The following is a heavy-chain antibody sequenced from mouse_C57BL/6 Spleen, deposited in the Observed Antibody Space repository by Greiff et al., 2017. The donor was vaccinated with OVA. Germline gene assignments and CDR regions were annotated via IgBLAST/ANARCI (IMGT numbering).Heavy chain of an antibody. Sequence: VQLQESGPELLTPGASVKISCKASGYAFSSSWMNWLKQLPGKGLSWIVRIYPGDVATHYHVKFKGKATLTAYKSSSTAYMQRSSLTSEDSAVYFCARSSNYDYFDYWGQGTTLTVSS. J-gene: IGHJ2*01. CDR3: ARSSNYDYFDY. CDR1: GYAFSSSW. CDR2: IYPGDVAT. V-gene: IGHV1-82*01. D-gene: IGHD2-5*01.